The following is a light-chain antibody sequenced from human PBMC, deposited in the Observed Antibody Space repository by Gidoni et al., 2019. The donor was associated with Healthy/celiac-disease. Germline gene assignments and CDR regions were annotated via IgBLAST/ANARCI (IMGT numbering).Light chain of an antibody. CDR3: QQYYSTTLT. Sequence: TVMTQSLDPLSLSLGERATIYCKSSQSVLYSSNNKNYLPWYQQKPGQPPQLLIYWASTRESGVPDRFSSGRSGADYTLTISSLQAEDVAVYYCQQYYSTTLTFXGXTKVEIK. J-gene: IGKJ4*01. CDR2: WAS. V-gene: IGKV4-1*01. CDR1: QSVLYSSNNKNY.